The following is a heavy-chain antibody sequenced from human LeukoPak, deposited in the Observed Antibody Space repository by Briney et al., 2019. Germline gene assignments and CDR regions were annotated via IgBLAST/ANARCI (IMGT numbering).Heavy chain of an antibody. CDR3: AREIRKTSYYYDSSGYEY. CDR2: ISAYNGNT. CDR1: GYTFTSYG. Sequence: GASAKVSCKASGYTFTSYGISWVRQAPGQGLEWMGWISAYNGNTNYAQKLQGRVTMTTDTSTSTAYMELRSLRSDDTAVYYCAREIRKTSYYYDSSGYEYWGQGTLVTVSS. J-gene: IGHJ4*02. D-gene: IGHD3-22*01. V-gene: IGHV1-18*01.